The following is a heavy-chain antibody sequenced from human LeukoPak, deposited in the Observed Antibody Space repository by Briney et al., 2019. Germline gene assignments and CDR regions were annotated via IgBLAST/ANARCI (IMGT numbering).Heavy chain of an antibody. CDR1: GFTFTHYT. CDR3: ARELSEAAPL. V-gene: IGHV3-21*01. CDR2: VSSGGYV. D-gene: IGHD3-16*02. J-gene: IGHJ4*02. Sequence: PGGSLRLSCEASGFTFTHYTMNWVRQAPGKGLEWVSSVSSGGYVYYAESLKGRFTVSRDNAGNSLSLQMNSLRAEDTAIYYCARELSEAAPLWGQGTLVTVSS.